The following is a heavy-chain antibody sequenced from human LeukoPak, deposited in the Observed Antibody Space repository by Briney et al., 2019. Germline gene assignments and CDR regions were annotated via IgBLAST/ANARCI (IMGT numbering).Heavy chain of an antibody. D-gene: IGHD3-10*01. Sequence: PGGSLRLSCAASGFTFDDYAMHWVRQAPGKGLEWVSGISWNSDKIAYADSVKGRFTISRDNAKNSLYLQMNSLRAEDTAVYYCARVRKDIQSMVRGQNYYYYYMDVWGKGTTVTISS. CDR3: ARVRKDIQSMVRGQNYYYYYMDV. V-gene: IGHV3-9*01. J-gene: IGHJ6*03. CDR2: ISWNSDKI. CDR1: GFTFDDYA.